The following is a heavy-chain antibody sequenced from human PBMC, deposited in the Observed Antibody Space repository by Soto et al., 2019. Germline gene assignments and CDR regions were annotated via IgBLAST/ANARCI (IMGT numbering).Heavy chain of an antibody. CDR2: MNPNSGNT. CDR3: ARWGYSSSWSGYYYYGMDV. V-gene: IGHV1-8*01. CDR1: GYTFTSYD. Sequence: ASVKVSCKASGYTFTSYDINWVRQATGQGLEWMGWMNPNSGNTGYAQKFQGRVTMTRNTSISTAYMELSSPRSEDTAVYYCARWGYSSSWSGYYYYGMDVWGQGTTVTVSS. J-gene: IGHJ6*02. D-gene: IGHD6-13*01.